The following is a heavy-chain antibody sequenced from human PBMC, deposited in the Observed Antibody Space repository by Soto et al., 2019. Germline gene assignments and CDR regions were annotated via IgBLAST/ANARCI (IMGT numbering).Heavy chain of an antibody. J-gene: IGHJ4*02. CDR1: GGSFRGYY. V-gene: IGHV4-34*01. D-gene: IGHD3-3*01. Sequence: SETLSLTCAVYGGSFRGYYRSWIRQPPGKGLEWIGEISHSGSANYNPSLKSRVSISEDTSKNQFSLKLDSVTAADTAVYYCASTTLGYVFGRGYPHETLDHWGEGPPVPAS. CDR2: ISHSGSA. CDR3: ASTTLGYVFGRGYPHETLDH.